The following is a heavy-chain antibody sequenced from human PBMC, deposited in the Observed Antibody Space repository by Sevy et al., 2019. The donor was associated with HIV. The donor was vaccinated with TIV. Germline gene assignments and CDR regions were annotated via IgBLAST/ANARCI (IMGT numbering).Heavy chain of an antibody. CDR3: GRGGGVVREYGVDY. J-gene: IGHJ4*02. D-gene: IGHD3-10*01. CDR1: GYTFIDHY. Sequence: ASVKVSCKASGYTFIDHYIHWVRQAPGQGLEWMGWISPNNGFTKSAQKFQGRVTMTRDTSITTAYMELNNLKSDDTAVDYWGRGGGVVREYGVDYWGQGTLVTVSS. CDR2: ISPNNGFT. V-gene: IGHV1-2*02.